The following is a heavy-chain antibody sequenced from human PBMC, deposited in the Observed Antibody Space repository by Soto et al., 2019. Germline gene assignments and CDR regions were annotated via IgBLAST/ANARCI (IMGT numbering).Heavy chain of an antibody. CDR2: ISGSDDST. CDR1: GFTFSSYA. D-gene: IGHD6-6*01. CDR3: AKRSSSSTFYY. J-gene: IGHJ4*02. V-gene: IGHV3-23*01. Sequence: EVQLLESGGGLVQPGESLRLSCAASGFTFSSYAMSWVRQAPGKGLEWVSVISGSDDSTYYADSVKGRFTISRDNSKNTLYLQMTSLRAEDTAVYYWAKRSSSSTFYYWGQGTLVTVSS.